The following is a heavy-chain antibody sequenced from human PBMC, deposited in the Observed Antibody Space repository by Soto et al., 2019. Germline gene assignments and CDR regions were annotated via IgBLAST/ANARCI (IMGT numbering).Heavy chain of an antibody. CDR1: GGSINSYW. Sequence: SQTLSLTCTVSGGSINSYWWSWIRQPAGKGLEWIGRVYSSGTTDYNPSLNSRATMSVETSKNQFSLKLSSVTAADTAVYYCARDIAAYGYGEGYWGQGIQVPVYS. D-gene: IGHD5-18*01. CDR3: ARDIAAYGYGEGY. V-gene: IGHV4-4*07. J-gene: IGHJ4*02. CDR2: VYSSGTT.